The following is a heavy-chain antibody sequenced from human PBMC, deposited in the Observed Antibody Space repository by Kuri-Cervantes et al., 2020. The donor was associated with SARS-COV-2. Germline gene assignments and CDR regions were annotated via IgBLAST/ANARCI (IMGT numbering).Heavy chain of an antibody. Sequence: SETLSLTCTVSGYSISSGYYWGWIRQPPGKGLELIGSIYHSGSTYYNPSLKSRVTISVDTSKNQFSLKLSSVTAADTAVYYCARPGGFLDVWGKGTTVTVSS. D-gene: IGHD4-23*01. J-gene: IGHJ6*04. CDR1: GYSISSGYY. CDR2: IYHSGST. CDR3: ARPGGFLDV. V-gene: IGHV4-38-2*02.